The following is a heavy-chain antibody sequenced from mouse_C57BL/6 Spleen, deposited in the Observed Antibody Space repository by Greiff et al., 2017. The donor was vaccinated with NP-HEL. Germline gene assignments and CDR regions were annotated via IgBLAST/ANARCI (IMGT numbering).Heavy chain of an antibody. CDR1: GFTFSDYG. D-gene: IGHD4-1*01. Sequence: EVQGVESGGGLVQPGGSLKLSCAASGFTFSDYGMAWVRQAPRKGPEWVAFISNLAYSIYYADTVTGRFTISRENAKNTLYLEMSSLRSEDTAMYYCARQDWDDAMDYWGQGTSVTVSS. CDR2: ISNLAYSI. J-gene: IGHJ4*01. CDR3: ARQDWDDAMDY. V-gene: IGHV5-15*01.